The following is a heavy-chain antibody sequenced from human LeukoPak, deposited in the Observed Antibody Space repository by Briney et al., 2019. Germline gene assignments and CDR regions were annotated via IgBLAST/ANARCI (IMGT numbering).Heavy chain of an antibody. CDR3: ACRPSSVYYYGIFDY. D-gene: IGHD3-22*01. CDR2: IKQDGSEK. Sequence: GGSLRLPCAASGFTFSGHWMSWVRQAPGKGPEWVANIKQDGSEKYYVDSVKGRFTISRDNAKNSLYLQMNSLRVEDTAVYYCACRPSSVYYYGIFDYWGQGTLVTVSS. CDR1: GFTFSGHW. J-gene: IGHJ4*02. V-gene: IGHV3-7*01.